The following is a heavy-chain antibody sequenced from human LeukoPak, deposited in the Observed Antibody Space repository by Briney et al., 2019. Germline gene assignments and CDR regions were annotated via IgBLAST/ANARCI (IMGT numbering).Heavy chain of an antibody. J-gene: IGHJ4*02. D-gene: IGHD3-22*01. CDR3: AAASDGAIGYYYY. Sequence: GGSLRLSCAVSGFTVNHNYMSWGRRAPGKGLEWVSVIYSGGSTYYTDAVKGRFTISRHDSENTLYLQMNSLRVEDTAVYYCAAASDGAIGYYYYWGQGTLVTVSS. CDR1: GFTVNHNY. CDR2: IYSGGST. V-gene: IGHV3-53*04.